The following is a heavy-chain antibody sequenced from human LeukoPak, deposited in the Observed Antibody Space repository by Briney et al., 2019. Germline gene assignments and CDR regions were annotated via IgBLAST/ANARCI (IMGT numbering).Heavy chain of an antibody. CDR1: GGSFSSYY. D-gene: IGHD3-3*01. CDR2: IFHTGIT. CDR3: ARATVSYDFWSGYPSYFDS. V-gene: IGHV4-59*01. Sequence: SETLSLTCAVYGGSFSSYYWIWIRQPPGKGLEWIGNIFHTGITNYSPSLRSRLTISVDTSKNQFSLSLSSVTAADTAVYYCARATVSYDFWSGYPSYFDSWSQGTLVTVSS. J-gene: IGHJ4*02.